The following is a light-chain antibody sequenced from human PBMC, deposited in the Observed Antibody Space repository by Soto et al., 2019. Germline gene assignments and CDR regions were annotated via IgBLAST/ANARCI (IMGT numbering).Light chain of an antibody. CDR2: GAH. V-gene: IGKV3-20*01. Sequence: EIVLTQSPGTLSLSPGERATLSCRASQSIRSHYLAWYQQKPRQAPRLLISGAHNRAPGIPDRFSGSESGTDFTLRISRLEPEDFAVYYWQQYGSSVTFGQGTKVEIK. CDR1: QSIRSHY. J-gene: IGKJ1*01. CDR3: QQYGSSVT.